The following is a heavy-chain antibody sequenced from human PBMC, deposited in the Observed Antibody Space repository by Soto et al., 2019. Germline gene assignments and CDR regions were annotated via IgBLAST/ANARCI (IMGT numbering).Heavy chain of an antibody. CDR1: GGPFTTYA. Sequence: QVQLVQSGAEMKKPGSSVTVSCHGSGGPFTTYAISWVRQAPGQGLEWMGGIIPIFGTISHAQKFQGRVTITADKFTTTAYMKLSSLRSEDTAVYYCPRDRVGIAEVSRYYYFGMDVWGQGTAVTVSS. V-gene: IGHV1-69*06. D-gene: IGHD6-13*01. CDR2: IIPIFGTI. J-gene: IGHJ6*02. CDR3: PRDRVGIAEVSRYYYFGMDV.